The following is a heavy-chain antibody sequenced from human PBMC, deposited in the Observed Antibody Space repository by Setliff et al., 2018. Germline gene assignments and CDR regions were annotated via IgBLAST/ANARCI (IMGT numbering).Heavy chain of an antibody. CDR1: GYTFTSYG. CDR3: ARVVGSGGNGGHWYFDL. CDR2: ISAYNGNT. Sequence: ASVKVSCKASGYTFTSYGISWVRQAPGQGLEWMGRISAYNGNTNYAQKLQGRVTMTTDTSTSTAYMELRSLRSDDTAVYYCARVVGSGGNGGHWYFDLWGRGTLVTSPQ. D-gene: IGHD2-15*01. J-gene: IGHJ2*01. V-gene: IGHV1-18*01.